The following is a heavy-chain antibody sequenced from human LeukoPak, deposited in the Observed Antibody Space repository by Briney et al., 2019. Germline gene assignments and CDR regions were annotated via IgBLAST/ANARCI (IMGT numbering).Heavy chain of an antibody. D-gene: IGHD3-10*01. J-gene: IGHJ4*02. Sequence: GESLRISCKGSGYSFTSYWISWVRQMPGKGLEWMGRIDPSDSYTNYSPSFQDHVTISADKSISTAYLQWSSLKASDTAMYYCASPKRVEPYYFDYWGQGTLVTVSS. V-gene: IGHV5-10-1*01. CDR3: ASPKRVEPYYFDY. CDR1: GYSFTSYW. CDR2: IDPSDSYT.